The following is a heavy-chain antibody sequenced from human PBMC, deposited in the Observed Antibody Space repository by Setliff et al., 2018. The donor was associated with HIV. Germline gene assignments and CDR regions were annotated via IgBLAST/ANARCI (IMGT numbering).Heavy chain of an antibody. D-gene: IGHD6-19*01. Sequence: GSLRLSCAASGFTFSSYAMSWVRQAPGKGLEWVSAISGSGGSTYYADSVKGRFTISRDNSKNTLYLQMNSLRAEDTAVYYCASSPRSGWYRYLDYWGQGTLVTVSS. CDR1: GFTFSSYA. CDR2: ISGSGGST. J-gene: IGHJ4*02. V-gene: IGHV3-23*01. CDR3: ASSPRSGWYRYLDY.